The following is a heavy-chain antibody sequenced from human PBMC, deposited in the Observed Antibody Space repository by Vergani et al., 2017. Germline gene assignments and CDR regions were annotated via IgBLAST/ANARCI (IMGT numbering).Heavy chain of an antibody. Sequence: QVQLVQSGAEVKKPGASVKVSCKASGYTFTSYYMHWVRQAPGQGLEWMGIINPSGGSTSYAQKFQGRVTMTEDTSTDTAYMELSSLRSEDTAVYYCATAPGIAAAGPLDYWGQGTLVTVSS. CDR3: ATAPGIAAAGPLDY. CDR2: INPSGGST. D-gene: IGHD6-13*01. CDR1: GYTFTSYY. V-gene: IGHV1-46*01. J-gene: IGHJ4*02.